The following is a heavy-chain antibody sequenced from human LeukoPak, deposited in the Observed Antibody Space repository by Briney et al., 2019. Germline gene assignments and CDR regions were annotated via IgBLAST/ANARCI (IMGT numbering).Heavy chain of an antibody. D-gene: IGHD6-13*01. CDR2: IVVGSGNT. CDR1: GFTFTSSA. CDR3: ARDYGQQLVHAFDY. Sequence: SVKVSCKASGFTFTSSAMQWVRQARGQRLEWIGWIVVGSGNTNYAQKFQERVTITRDMSTSTAYMELSSLRSEDTAVYYCARDYGQQLVHAFDYWGQGTLVTVSS. V-gene: IGHV1-58*02. J-gene: IGHJ4*02.